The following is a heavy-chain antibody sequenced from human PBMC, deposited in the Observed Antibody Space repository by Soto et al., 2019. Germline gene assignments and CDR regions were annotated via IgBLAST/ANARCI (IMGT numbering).Heavy chain of an antibody. CDR1: GGTFSSYT. J-gene: IGHJ6*02. Sequence: QVQLVQSGAEVKKPGSSVKVSCKASGGTFSSYTINWVRQAPGQGLEWMGRIIPILGIANYAQKFQGRVTITAAKSTSTAYMERSSVRCEDTAVYYCARSYYYGSGSSFYYYYGMDVWGQGTTVTVSS. V-gene: IGHV1-69*02. CDR3: ARSYYYGSGSSFYYYYGMDV. CDR2: IIPILGIA. D-gene: IGHD3-10*01.